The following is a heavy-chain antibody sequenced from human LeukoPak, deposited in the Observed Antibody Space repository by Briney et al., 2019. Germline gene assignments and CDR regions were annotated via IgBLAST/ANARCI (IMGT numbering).Heavy chain of an antibody. CDR2: INHSGST. J-gene: IGHJ4*02. Sequence: PSETLSLTCAVYGGSFSGYYWSWLRQPPGKGREGMGEINHSGSTNYNPSLTSRVTISVDTSKNQFSLKLSSVTAADTAVYYCARAERQYYYDSSGYYKGYYFDYWGQGTLVTVSS. V-gene: IGHV4-34*01. D-gene: IGHD3-22*01. CDR3: ARAERQYYYDSSGYYKGYYFDY. CDR1: GGSFSGYY.